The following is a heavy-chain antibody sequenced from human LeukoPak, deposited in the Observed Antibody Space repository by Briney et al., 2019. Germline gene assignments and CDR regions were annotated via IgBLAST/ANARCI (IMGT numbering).Heavy chain of an antibody. J-gene: IGHJ4*02. V-gene: IGHV3-48*03. CDR1: GFTFSSYD. CDR2: ISRSGRTT. CDR3: ARGSGYSSSWYPNYFDY. Sequence: GGSLRLSCAASGFTFSSYDMNWVRQAPGKGLEWVSYISRSGRTTYYADSVKGRFTISRDNAKNSLYLQMNSLRAEDTAVYYCARGSGYSSSWYPNYFDYWGQGTLVTVSS. D-gene: IGHD6-13*01.